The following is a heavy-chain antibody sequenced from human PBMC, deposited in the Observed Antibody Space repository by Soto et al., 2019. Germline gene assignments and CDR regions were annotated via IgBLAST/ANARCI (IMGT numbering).Heavy chain of an antibody. Sequence: QVQLVESGGGVVQPGRSLRLSCAASGFTFSSYAMHWVRQAPGKGLEWVAVISYDGSNKYYADSVKGRFTISRDNSKNTLYRQMNSLRDEDTAVYYCAREGVDSSGYEYYFDYWGQGTLVTVSS. CDR2: ISYDGSNK. J-gene: IGHJ4*02. CDR3: AREGVDSSGYEYYFDY. CDR1: GFTFSSYA. D-gene: IGHD3-22*01. V-gene: IGHV3-30-3*01.